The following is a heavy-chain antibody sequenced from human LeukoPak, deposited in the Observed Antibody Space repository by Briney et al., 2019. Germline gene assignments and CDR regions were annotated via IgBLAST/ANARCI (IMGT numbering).Heavy chain of an antibody. V-gene: IGHV1-46*01. CDR1: GYTFTNSY. CDR2: INPSGGST. D-gene: IGHD3-3*01. Sequence: EASVKVSCKAFGYTFTNSYVHWVRQAPGQGLEWMGIINPSGGSTNYAQRFQGRVTMTRDTSTSTVYMELSSLRSEDTAVYYCARALGGIFQPLDYWGQGTLVTVSS. J-gene: IGHJ4*02. CDR3: ARALGGIFQPLDY.